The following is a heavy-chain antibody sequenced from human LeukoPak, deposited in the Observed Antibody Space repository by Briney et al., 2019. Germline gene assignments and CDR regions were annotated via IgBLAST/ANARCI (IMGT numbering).Heavy chain of an antibody. CDR2: IRQDESEK. CDR3: AKEGADV. D-gene: IGHD1-26*01. J-gene: IGHJ6*02. Sequence: GGSLRLSCAASGFTFSNYWMTWVRQAPGKGLEWVANIRQDESEKYYMDSVKGRFTISRDNAKNSLYLQMNSLRAEDTALYYCAKEGADVWGQGTTVTVSS. V-gene: IGHV3-7*03. CDR1: GFTFSNYW.